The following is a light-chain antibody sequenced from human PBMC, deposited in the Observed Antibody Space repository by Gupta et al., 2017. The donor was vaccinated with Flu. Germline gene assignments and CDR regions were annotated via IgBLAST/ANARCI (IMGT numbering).Light chain of an antibody. CDR1: QSLLHSNGYTF. J-gene: IGKJ2*01. CDR2: LHS. V-gene: IGKV2-28*01. CDR3: MQALQTPYT. Sequence: VTPGEPASISCRSSQSLLHSNGYTFLDWYLQRPGQSPQLLIYLHSFRASGVPDRFSVSGSGTDFTLRISRVEAEDVGVYYCMQALQTPYTFGQGTKLEI.